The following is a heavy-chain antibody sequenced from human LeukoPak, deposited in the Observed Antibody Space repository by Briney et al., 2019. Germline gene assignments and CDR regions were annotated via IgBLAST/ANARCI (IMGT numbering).Heavy chain of an antibody. Sequence: GGSLRLSCAASGFTVSSKYMSWVRQAPGKGLKWVSIIYSGGSTYYADSVKGRFTISRDNSKNTLYLQMNSLRAEDTAVYYCASRYYYDSSGYYNVDYWGQGTLVTVSS. D-gene: IGHD3-22*01. V-gene: IGHV3-53*01. CDR3: ASRYYYDSSGYYNVDY. CDR1: GFTVSSKY. CDR2: IYSGGST. J-gene: IGHJ4*02.